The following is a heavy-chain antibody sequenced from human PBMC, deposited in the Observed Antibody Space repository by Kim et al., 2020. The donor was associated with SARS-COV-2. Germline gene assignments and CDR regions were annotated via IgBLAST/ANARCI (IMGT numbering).Heavy chain of an antibody. V-gene: IGHV4-39*01. CDR3: ARLRGSSGYYLDY. J-gene: IGHJ4*02. Sequence: SETLSLTCTVSGGSISSSSYYWGWIRQPPGKGLEWIGSIYYSGSTYYNPSLKSRVTISVDTSKNQFSLKLSSVTAADTAVYYCARLRGSSGYYLDYWGQGTLVTVSS. CDR2: IYYSGST. D-gene: IGHD3-22*01. CDR1: GGSISSSSYY.